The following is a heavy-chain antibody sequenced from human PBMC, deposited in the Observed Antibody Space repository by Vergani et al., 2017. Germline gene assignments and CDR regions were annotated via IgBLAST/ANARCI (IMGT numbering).Heavy chain of an antibody. V-gene: IGHV3-49*04. CDR2: VRNKEDGGTP. D-gene: IGHD6-13*01. CDR1: GFPFIDYG. CDR3: TTGFPGSSWSTY. J-gene: IGHJ4*01. Sequence: EVQLVESGGGLEQPGRSLSLSCRASGFPFIDYGISWVRQAPGKGLEWVGFVRNKEDGGTPEHAASVKGRFTISRDDSKAIAYLQMNSLKTEDTAVYYCTTGFPGSSWSTYWGQGTLVTVSS.